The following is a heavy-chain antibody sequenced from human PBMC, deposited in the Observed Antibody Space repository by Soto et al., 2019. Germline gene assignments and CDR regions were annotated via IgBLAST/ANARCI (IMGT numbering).Heavy chain of an antibody. CDR2: MYHSGNT. D-gene: IGHD3-10*01. CDR3: ARYVTAGTYYFDS. J-gene: IGHJ4*02. Sequence: SETLSLTCTVSGGSISSSSYYWGWIRQPPGKGLEWIGHMYHSGNTYYNPSLKSRVTISVDTSKNQFSLRLSSVTTADTAVYFCARYVTAGTYYFDSWGQGTLVTVSS. CDR1: GGSISSSSYY. V-gene: IGHV4-61*05.